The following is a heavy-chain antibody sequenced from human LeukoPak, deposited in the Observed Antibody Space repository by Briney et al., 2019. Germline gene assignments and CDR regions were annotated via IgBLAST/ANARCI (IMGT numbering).Heavy chain of an antibody. CDR3: ARSDMVATIDY. V-gene: IGHV4-59*08. J-gene: IGHJ4*02. CDR2: IYYSGST. D-gene: IGHD5-12*01. Sequence: SETLSLTCTVSGASISSYYWIWIRQPPGKGLEWIAYIYYSGSTNYNPSLKSRVTISVDTSRNQFSLKLSSVTAADTAVYYCARSDMVATIDYWGQGTLVTVSS. CDR1: GASISSYY.